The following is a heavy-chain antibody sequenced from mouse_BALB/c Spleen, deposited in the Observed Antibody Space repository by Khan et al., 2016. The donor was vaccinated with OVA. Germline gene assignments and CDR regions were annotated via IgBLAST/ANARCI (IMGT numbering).Heavy chain of an antibody. CDR1: GFLLTNYG. CDR2: MWSDGST. D-gene: IGHD2-4*01. CDR3: ARQPYYHCNVMDY. V-gene: IGHV2-6-1*01. J-gene: IGHJ4*01. Sequence: VELVESGPGLVAPSQSLFITFTFSGFLLTNYGVHWVRQPPGKGLEWLVLMWSDGSTTYNSALKSRLTISKDNSKSQVFLKMNRHHADDAAMDICARQPYYHCNVMDYWGQGTSVTVSS.